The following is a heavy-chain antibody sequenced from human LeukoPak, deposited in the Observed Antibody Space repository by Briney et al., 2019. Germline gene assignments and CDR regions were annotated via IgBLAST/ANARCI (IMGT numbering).Heavy chain of an antibody. CDR3: ARADGDLYFDY. J-gene: IGHJ4*02. Sequence: SETLSLTCTVSDGSISSYYWSWIRQPPGKGLEWIGYIYYSGSTNYNPSLKSRVTISVDTSKNQFSLKLSSVTAADTAVYYCARADGDLYFDYWGQGTLVTVSS. CDR1: DGSISSYY. D-gene: IGHD4-17*01. V-gene: IGHV4-59*01. CDR2: IYYSGST.